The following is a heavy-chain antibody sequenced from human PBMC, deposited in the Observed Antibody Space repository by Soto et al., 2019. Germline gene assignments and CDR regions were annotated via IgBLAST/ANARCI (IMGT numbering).Heavy chain of an antibody. J-gene: IGHJ4*02. V-gene: IGHV6-1*01. CDR3: ARGRITIFGVAPSPYDY. D-gene: IGHD3-3*01. CDR2: TYYRSKWYN. Sequence: SQTLSLTCAISGDSVSSNSAAWNWIRQSPSRGLEWLGRTYYRSKWYNDYAVSVKSRITINPDTSKNQFSLQLNSVTPEDTAVYYCARGRITIFGVAPSPYDYWGQGTLVTVSS. CDR1: GDSVSSNSAA.